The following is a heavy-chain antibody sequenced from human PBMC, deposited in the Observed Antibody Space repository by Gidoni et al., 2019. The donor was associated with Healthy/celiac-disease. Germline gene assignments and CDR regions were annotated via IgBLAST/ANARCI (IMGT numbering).Heavy chain of an antibody. Sequence: EVQLVESGGGLVQPGGSLRLSCVASGFTFSSYSMNWVRQAPGKGLGWFSYISSSSSTIYYADSVKGRFTISRDNAKNSLYLQMNSLRAEDTAVYYCARGKRRYYYDSSGYGPDDYWGQGTLVTVSS. D-gene: IGHD3-22*01. V-gene: IGHV3-48*01. CDR1: GFTFSSYS. CDR3: ARGKRRYYYDSSGYGPDDY. J-gene: IGHJ4*02. CDR2: ISSSSSTI.